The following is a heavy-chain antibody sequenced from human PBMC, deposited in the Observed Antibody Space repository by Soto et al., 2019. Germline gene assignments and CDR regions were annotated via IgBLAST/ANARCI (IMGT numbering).Heavy chain of an antibody. D-gene: IGHD2-15*01. V-gene: IGHV4-31*03. J-gene: IGHJ4*02. CDR2: RYYSEST. Sequence: SETLSLTCTVSGGSITTGGYYWSWIRQLPGKGLEWIGHRYYSESTYYNPSLKSRVSISLDTSKNQFSLKLSFVTAADTAMYYCARTKCSGGSCYSWSLDYWGQGTPVTVYS. CDR1: GGSITTGGYY. CDR3: ARTKCSGGSCYSWSLDY.